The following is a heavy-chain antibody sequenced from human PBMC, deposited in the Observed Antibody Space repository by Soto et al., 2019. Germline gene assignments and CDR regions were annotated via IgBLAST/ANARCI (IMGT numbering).Heavy chain of an antibody. CDR1: GYTFTSYY. D-gene: IGHD6-19*01. CDR2: INPSGGST. CDR3: ARETEIAVAGNDAFDI. Sequence: ASVKVSCKASGYTFTSYYMHWVRQAPGQGLEWMGIINPSGGSTSYAQKFQGRVTMTRDTSTSTVYMELSSLRSEDAAVYYCARETEIAVAGNDAFDIWGQGTMVTVSS. V-gene: IGHV1-46*03. J-gene: IGHJ3*02.